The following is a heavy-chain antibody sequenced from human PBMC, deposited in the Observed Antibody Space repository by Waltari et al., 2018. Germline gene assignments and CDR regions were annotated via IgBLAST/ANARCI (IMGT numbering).Heavy chain of an antibody. Sequence: QVQLQESGPGLVKPSETLSLTCAVSGYSISSGYYWGWIRQPPGKGLEWIGSIYHSGSTYYNPSLKSRVTRSVDTYKNQFSLKLSSVTAADTAVYYGARDLKLSGAFDIWGQGTMVTVSS. CDR1: GYSISSGYY. V-gene: IGHV4-38-2*02. CDR3: ARDLKLSGAFDI. CDR2: IYHSGST. D-gene: IGHD1-1*01. J-gene: IGHJ3*02.